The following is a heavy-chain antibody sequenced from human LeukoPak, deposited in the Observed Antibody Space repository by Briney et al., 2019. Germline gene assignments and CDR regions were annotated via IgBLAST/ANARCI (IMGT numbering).Heavy chain of an antibody. CDR3: ARAREPRYYYDSSGPLDY. Sequence: SETLSLTCTVSGDSISNYYWSWIRQPPGKGLEWIGYIYYSGSTNYNPSLKSRVTISVDTSKNQFSLKLSSVTAADTAVYYCARAREPRYYYDSSGPLDYWGQGTLVTVSS. CDR2: IYYSGST. V-gene: IGHV4-59*12. CDR1: GDSISNYY. J-gene: IGHJ4*02. D-gene: IGHD3-22*01.